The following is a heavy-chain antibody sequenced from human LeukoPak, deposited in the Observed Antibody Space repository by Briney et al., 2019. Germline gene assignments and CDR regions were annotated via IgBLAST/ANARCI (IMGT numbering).Heavy chain of an antibody. D-gene: IGHD3-3*01. CDR1: GFSLSNYA. V-gene: IGHV3-23*01. CDR2: ISDSGGTT. J-gene: IGHJ4*02. CDR3: AKDRRRFWSGYLDY. Sequence: GGSLRLSCAASGFSLSNYAMSWVRQAPGKGLEWVSGISDSGGTTYYADSVKGRFTISRDNSKNTLYLQMNSLTAEDTAVYYCAKDRRRFWSGYLDYWGRGALVTVSS.